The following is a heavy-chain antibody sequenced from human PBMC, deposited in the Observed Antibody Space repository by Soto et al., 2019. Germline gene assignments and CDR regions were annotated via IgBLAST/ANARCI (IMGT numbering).Heavy chain of an antibody. CDR1: GFTFSDYA. J-gene: IGHJ4*02. V-gene: IGHV3-30*18. CDR3: AKGGRPLLVTSDFNY. Sequence: VQLVESGGGVVQPGGSLRLSCAASGFTFSDYAMHWVRQAPGKGLEWVAVVSHDGRNTHYADSVKGRFTISRDSSKNPVSLEMTRLRAEDTPVYYCAKGGRPLLVTSDFNYWGQGALVTVSS. D-gene: IGHD6-6*01. CDR2: VSHDGRNT.